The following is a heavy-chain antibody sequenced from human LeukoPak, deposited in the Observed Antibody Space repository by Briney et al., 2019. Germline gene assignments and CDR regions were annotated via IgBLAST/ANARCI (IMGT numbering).Heavy chain of an antibody. CDR3: ARLRFISSWRNNDY. D-gene: IGHD6-13*01. J-gene: IGHJ4*02. Sequence: ASVKVSCXASGYTFTGYYMHWVRQAPGQGLEWMGWINPNSGGTNYAQKFQDRVTMTRDTSISTAYMELSRLRSDNTAVYYCARLRFISSWRNNDYWGQGTLVTVSS. CDR1: GYTFTGYY. V-gene: IGHV1-2*02. CDR2: INPNSGGT.